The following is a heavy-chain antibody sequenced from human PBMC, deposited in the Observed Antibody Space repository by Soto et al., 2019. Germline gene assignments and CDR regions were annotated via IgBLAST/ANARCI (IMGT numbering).Heavy chain of an antibody. V-gene: IGHV4-39*01. CDR1: GGSISSSSYY. D-gene: IGHD2-2*01. CDR3: ARRAYHLPQTFDP. CDR2: VYYSGST. Sequence: QLQLQESGPGLVKPSETLSLTCTVSGGSISSSSYYWGWIRQPPGKGLEWVGSVYYSGSTYYNPSFKRRDNISVATSKNQSYLKLRSLAAADTGVYYGARRAYHLPQTFDPWGQGTLVTVSS. J-gene: IGHJ5*02.